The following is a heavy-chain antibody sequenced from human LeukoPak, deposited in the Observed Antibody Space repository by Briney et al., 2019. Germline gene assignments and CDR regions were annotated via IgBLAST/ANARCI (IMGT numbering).Heavy chain of an antibody. CDR2: TDTSGRYV. J-gene: IGHJ3*02. D-gene: IGHD3-10*01. Sequence: PGGSLRLSCAASGFTFSNYGMNCVRQAPGKGLEWVSFTDTSGRYVYYGDSVKGRFTISRDNAKNLLFLQMNGLRAEDTALYYCARGRSITLLRGVAMSDGFDIWGQGAMVAVSS. CDR3: ARGRSITLLRGVAMSDGFDI. CDR1: GFTFSNYG. V-gene: IGHV3-21*06.